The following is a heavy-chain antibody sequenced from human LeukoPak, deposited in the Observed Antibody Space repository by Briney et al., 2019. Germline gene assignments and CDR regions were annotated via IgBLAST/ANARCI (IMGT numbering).Heavy chain of an antibody. D-gene: IGHD3-22*01. CDR3: TTVRPGTSGYSY. CDR1: GFXFSSAW. J-gene: IGHJ4*02. V-gene: IGHV3-15*01. Sequence: GGSLRLSCAASGFXFSSAWMTWVRQAPGKGLEWVGRVRSKADGGTTDYAAPAKGRFTISRDDSKNTVLLQMNSLKTEATAVYYCTTVRPGTSGYSYWGQGTLVTVSS. CDR2: VRSKADGGTT.